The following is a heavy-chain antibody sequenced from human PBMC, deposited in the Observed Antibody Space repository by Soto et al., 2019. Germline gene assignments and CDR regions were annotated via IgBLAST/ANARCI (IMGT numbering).Heavy chain of an antibody. CDR3: AKTSRAMVFIY. CDR2: ISGSGGST. Sequence: GGSLRLSCAASGFTFSSEAMSWVRQAPGKGLEWVSAISGSGGSTYYADSVKGRFTISRDNSKNTLYLQMNSLRAEDTAVYYCAKTSRAMVFIYWGQGTLVTVSS. D-gene: IGHD5-18*01. J-gene: IGHJ4*02. CDR1: GFTFSSEA. V-gene: IGHV3-23*01.